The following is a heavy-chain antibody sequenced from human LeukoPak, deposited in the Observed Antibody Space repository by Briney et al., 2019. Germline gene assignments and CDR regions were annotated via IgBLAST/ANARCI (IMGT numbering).Heavy chain of an antibody. D-gene: IGHD6-6*01. J-gene: IGHJ2*01. CDR1: GGSISSYY. Sequence: SETLSLTCTVSGGSISSYYWSWIRQPPGKGLEWIGYIYYSGSTNYNPSLKSRVTISVDTSKNQFSLKLSSVTAADTAVYYCARVPSIAAWYFDLWGRGTLVTVSS. CDR3: ARVPSIAAWYFDL. CDR2: IYYSGST. V-gene: IGHV4-59*01.